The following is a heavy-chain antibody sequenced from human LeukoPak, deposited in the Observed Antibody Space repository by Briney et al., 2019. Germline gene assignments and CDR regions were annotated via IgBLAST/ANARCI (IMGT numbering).Heavy chain of an antibody. Sequence: SETLSLTCAVYGGSFSGYYWSWIPPTPGKGLEWIGEINHSGSTNYNPSLKSRVTISVDTSKNQISLKLSSVTAADTAVYYCARGLRGSMYSSSCHDYWGQGTLVTVSS. CDR2: INHSGST. V-gene: IGHV4-34*01. CDR1: GGSFSGYY. CDR3: ARGLRGSMYSSSCHDY. J-gene: IGHJ4*02. D-gene: IGHD6-13*01.